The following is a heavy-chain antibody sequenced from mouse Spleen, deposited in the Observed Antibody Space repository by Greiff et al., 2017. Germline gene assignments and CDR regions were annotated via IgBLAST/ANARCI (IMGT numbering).Heavy chain of an antibody. D-gene: IGHD1-1*01. CDR3: ARASNYYEGSPARCFDV. CDR1: GYSITSGYD. Sequence: EVQLVESGPGMVKPSQSLSLTCTVTGYSITSGYDWHWIRHFPGNKLEWMGYISYSGSTNYNPSLKSRISITHDTSKNHFFLKLNSVTTEDTATYCCARASNYYEGSPARCFDVWGAGTTVTVSS. J-gene: IGHJ1*01. V-gene: IGHV3-1*01. CDR2: ISYSGST.